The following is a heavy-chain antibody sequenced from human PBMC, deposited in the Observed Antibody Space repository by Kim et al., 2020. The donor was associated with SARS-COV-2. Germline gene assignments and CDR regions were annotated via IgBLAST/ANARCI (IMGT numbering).Heavy chain of an antibody. CDR3: ARGTRAVAGMGAFDI. Sequence: VSVKRRITTTPDTSKHQFSLQLNSVTPEDTAVYYCARGTRAVAGMGAFDIWGQGTMVTVSS. V-gene: IGHV6-1*01. J-gene: IGHJ3*02. D-gene: IGHD6-19*01.